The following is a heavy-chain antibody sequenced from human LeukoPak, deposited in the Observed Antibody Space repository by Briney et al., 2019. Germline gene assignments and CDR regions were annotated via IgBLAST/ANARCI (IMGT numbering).Heavy chain of an antibody. J-gene: IGHJ4*02. V-gene: IGHV3-7*03. CDR1: GFTFSSLW. CDR2: INQDGSEK. D-gene: IGHD5-24*01. Sequence: GGSLRLSCAASGFTFSSLWMTWVRQAPGKGLEWVANINQDGSEKYFVDSVKGRFTISRDNSKNTLYLQMNSLRAEDTAVYYCAKDLRDGYNFLGYFDYWGQGTLVTVSS. CDR3: AKDLRDGYNFLGYFDY.